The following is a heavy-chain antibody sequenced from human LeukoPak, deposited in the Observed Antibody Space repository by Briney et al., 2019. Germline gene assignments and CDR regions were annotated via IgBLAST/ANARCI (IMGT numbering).Heavy chain of an antibody. V-gene: IGHV4-39*02. CDR1: GGSISSSNYY. CDR3: ARDKIAVAGSPRSDY. D-gene: IGHD6-19*01. J-gene: IGHJ4*02. Sequence: SETLSLTCTVSGGSISSSNYYWGWIRQPPGKGLEWIGTVSYSGSTYHNPSLKSRVTISVDTSKNQFSLMLSSVTAADTAVYYCARDKIAVAGSPRSDYWGQGTLVTVSS. CDR2: VSYSGST.